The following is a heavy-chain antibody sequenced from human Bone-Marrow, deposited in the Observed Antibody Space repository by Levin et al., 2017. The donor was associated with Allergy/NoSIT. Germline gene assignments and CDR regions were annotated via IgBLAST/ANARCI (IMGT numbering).Heavy chain of an antibody. J-gene: IGHJ4*02. V-gene: IGHV4-39*02. CDR1: GGSISSSSYS. D-gene: IGHD1-7*01. CDR2: IYYSGST. CDR3: ARRSDWNYAHGDY. Sequence: ESLKISCTVSGGSISSSSYSWGWIRQPPGQGLVWIGSIYYSGSTYYNPSLKHRVTISVDTSNNHFSLKLSSVTAADTAVYYCARRSDWNYAHGDYWGQGPLVTVPS.